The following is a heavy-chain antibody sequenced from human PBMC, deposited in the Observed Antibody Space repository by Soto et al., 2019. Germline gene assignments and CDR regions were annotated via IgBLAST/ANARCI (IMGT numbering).Heavy chain of an antibody. CDR1: GGSISSYY. D-gene: IGHD6-19*01. Sequence: QVQLQESGPGLVKPSETLSLTCTVSGGSISSYYWSWIRQPPGKGLEWIGYIYYSGSTHYNPSLKSRVTISVDTSKNQFSLKLSSVTAADTAVYYCVRGAVAGDYYFDYWGQGTLVTVSS. J-gene: IGHJ4*02. CDR3: VRGAVAGDYYFDY. CDR2: IYYSGST. V-gene: IGHV4-59*01.